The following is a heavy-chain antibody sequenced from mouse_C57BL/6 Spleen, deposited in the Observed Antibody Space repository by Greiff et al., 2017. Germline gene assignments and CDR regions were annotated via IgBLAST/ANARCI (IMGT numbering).Heavy chain of an antibody. D-gene: IGHD2-1*01. J-gene: IGHJ3*01. CDR2: IYPSDSGT. CDR3: ASFYPFAY. CDR1: GYTFTSYW. Sequence: VQLLQPGAELVRPGSSVKLSCKASGYTFTSYWMDWVKQRPGQGLEWIGNIYPSDSGTHYNQKFKDKATLTVDKSSSTSVIQLSSLTSEDSAIYYCASFYPFAYWGQGTLVTVSA. V-gene: IGHV1-61*01.